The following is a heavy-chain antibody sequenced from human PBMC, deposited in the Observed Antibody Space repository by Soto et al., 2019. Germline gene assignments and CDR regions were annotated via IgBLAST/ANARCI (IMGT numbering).Heavy chain of an antibody. CDR3: ASSVSHGPYYTGMDV. D-gene: IGHD1-26*01. J-gene: IGHJ6*02. CDR1: GYTFSGYA. Sequence: EVQLVESGGGLVQPGGTLRLSCGGSGYTFSGYAMHWGHRAQGKRMEYVSTISINGASTYYANFVKGRFTISRDNSKKTLYLQMGSLRDEDMAVSYCASSVSHGPYYTGMDVWGQGTTVTVS. V-gene: IGHV3-64*01. CDR2: ISINGAST.